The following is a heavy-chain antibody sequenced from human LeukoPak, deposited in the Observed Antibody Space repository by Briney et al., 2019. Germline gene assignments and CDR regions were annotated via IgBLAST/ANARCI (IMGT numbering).Heavy chain of an antibody. J-gene: IGHJ4*02. CDR3: ATPRRGSYPI. V-gene: IGHV3-64*01. D-gene: IGHD1-26*01. Sequence: PGGSLRLSCAASGFTFSSYWMLWVRQAPGKGLEYVSAISSNGGNTYYANSVKGRFTISRDNSKNTLYLQMGSLRAEDTAVYYCATPRRGSYPIWGQGTLVTVSS. CDR1: GFTFSSYW. CDR2: ISSNGGNT.